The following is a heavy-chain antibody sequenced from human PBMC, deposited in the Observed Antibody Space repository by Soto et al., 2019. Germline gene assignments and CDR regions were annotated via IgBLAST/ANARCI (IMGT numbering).Heavy chain of an antibody. CDR3: ARGVGYSDSSGYPFDY. CDR1: GDTLSTYY. Sequence: ASVKVSCKASGDTLSTYYMHWARQAPGQGLEWMGIINPRSGKTNYPQKFQGRVTMTRDTSTTTVYMELSTLRSEDTAMYYCARGVGYSDSSGYPFDYWGQGTLVTVSS. CDR2: INPRSGKT. J-gene: IGHJ4*02. D-gene: IGHD3-22*01. V-gene: IGHV1-46*03.